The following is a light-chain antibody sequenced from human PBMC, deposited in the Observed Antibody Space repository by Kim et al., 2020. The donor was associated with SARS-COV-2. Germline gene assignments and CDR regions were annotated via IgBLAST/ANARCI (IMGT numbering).Light chain of an antibody. CDR3: QQRSNWPLT. J-gene: IGKJ4*01. V-gene: IGKV3-11*01. Sequence: EIVLTQSPVTLSLSPGERATLSCRASESVSSYLAWYQQKPGQAPRLLIHDASNRATDIPARFSGSGSGTDFTLTISSLEPEDFAVYYCQQRSNWPLTFGGGTKVDIK. CDR1: ESVSSY. CDR2: DAS.